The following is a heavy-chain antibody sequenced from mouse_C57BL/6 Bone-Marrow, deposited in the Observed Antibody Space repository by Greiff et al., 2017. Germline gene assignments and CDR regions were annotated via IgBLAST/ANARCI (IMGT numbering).Heavy chain of an antibody. CDR1: GYTFTDYY. V-gene: IGHV1-26*01. CDR3: ANYYGSSYTSWFAY. J-gene: IGHJ3*01. Sequence: EVQLQQSGPELVKPGASVKISCKASGYTFTDYYMNWVKQSHGKSLEWIGDINPNNGGTSYNQKVKGKATLTVDKSSSTAHMELRSLTSEDSAVYYCANYYGSSYTSWFAYWGQGTLVTVSA. CDR2: INPNNGGT. D-gene: IGHD1-1*01.